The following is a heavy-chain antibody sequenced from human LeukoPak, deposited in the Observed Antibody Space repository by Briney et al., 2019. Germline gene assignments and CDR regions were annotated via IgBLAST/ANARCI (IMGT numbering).Heavy chain of an antibody. J-gene: IGHJ5*02. D-gene: IGHD2-2*01. Sequence: KTSETLSLTCAVYGGSFSGYYWSWIRQPPGKGLEWIGEINHSGSTNYNPSLRSRVTISVDTSKNQFSLKLSSVTAADTAVYYCARGGVPAARSLRRWFDPWGQGTLVTVSS. CDR1: GGSFSGYY. CDR2: INHSGST. V-gene: IGHV4-34*01. CDR3: ARGGVPAARSLRRWFDP.